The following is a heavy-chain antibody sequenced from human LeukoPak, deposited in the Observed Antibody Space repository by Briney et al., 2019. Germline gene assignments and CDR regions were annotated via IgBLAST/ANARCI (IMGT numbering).Heavy chain of an antibody. D-gene: IGHD4-23*01. Sequence: TGGSLRLSCAASGFTFSSHWMSWVRQAPGKGLEWVAHIKQDGSEKQYMDSVRGRFTISRDNTKNSMYLQMDSLRDEDKAVYYCARAGRSFYGGSSDYWGQGTLVTVSS. CDR3: ARAGRSFYGGSSDY. V-gene: IGHV3-7*01. J-gene: IGHJ4*02. CDR2: IKQDGSEK. CDR1: GFTFSSHW.